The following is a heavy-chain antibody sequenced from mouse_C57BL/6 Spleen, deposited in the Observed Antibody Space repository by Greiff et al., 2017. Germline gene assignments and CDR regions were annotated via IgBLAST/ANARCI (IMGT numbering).Heavy chain of an antibody. D-gene: IGHD2-4*01. Sequence: QVQLKQPGAELVRPGSSVKLSCKASGYTFTSYWMDWVKQRPGQGLEWIGNIYPSDSETHYNQKFKDKATLTVDKSSSTAYMQRSSLTSEDSSVDYCARESYDYVSMDYWGQGTSVTVSS. CDR1: GYTFTSYW. CDR2: IYPSDSET. V-gene: IGHV1-61*01. CDR3: ARESYDYVSMDY. J-gene: IGHJ4*01.